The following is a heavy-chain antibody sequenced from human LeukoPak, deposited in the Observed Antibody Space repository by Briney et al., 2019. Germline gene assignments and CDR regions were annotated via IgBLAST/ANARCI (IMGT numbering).Heavy chain of an antibody. Sequence: ASVKVSCKASGGTFSSYAISWVRQAPGQGLEWMGRIIPILGIANYAQKFQGRVTITADESTSTAYMELSSLRSEDTAVYYCARAYSGYDPDDAFDIWGQGTMVTVSS. CDR1: GGTFSSYA. V-gene: IGHV1-69*04. J-gene: IGHJ3*02. D-gene: IGHD5-12*01. CDR3: ARAYSGYDPDDAFDI. CDR2: IIPILGIA.